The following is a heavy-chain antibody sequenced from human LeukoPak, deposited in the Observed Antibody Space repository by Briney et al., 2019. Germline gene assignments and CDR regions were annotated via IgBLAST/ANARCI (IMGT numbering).Heavy chain of an antibody. V-gene: IGHV1-69*04. CDR2: IIPIFGIA. D-gene: IGHD6-6*01. CDR3: AGPYSSSSGYYYYGMDV. CDR1: GGTFSSYA. Sequence: SVKVSCKASGGTFSSYAISWVRQAPGRGLEWMGRIIPIFGIANYAQKFPGRVTITADKSTSTAYMELSSLRSEDTAVYYCAGPYSSSSGYYYYGMDVWGQGTTVTVSS. J-gene: IGHJ6*02.